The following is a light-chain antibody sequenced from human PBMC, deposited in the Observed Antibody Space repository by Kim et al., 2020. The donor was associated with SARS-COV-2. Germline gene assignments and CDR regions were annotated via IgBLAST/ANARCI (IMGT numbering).Light chain of an antibody. Sequence: SVALGQTARITGGGNNIGSKNVLWYQQKPGQAPVLVIYRDSNRPSGIPERLYGSNSGNTATLTISRAQAGDEADYYCQVWDSSTAVFGGGTQLTVL. CDR1: NIGSKN. J-gene: IGLJ3*02. V-gene: IGLV3-9*01. CDR3: QVWDSSTAV. CDR2: RDS.